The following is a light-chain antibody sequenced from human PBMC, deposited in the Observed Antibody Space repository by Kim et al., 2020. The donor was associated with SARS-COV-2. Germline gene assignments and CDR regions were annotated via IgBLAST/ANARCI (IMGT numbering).Light chain of an antibody. CDR1: QSISSH. J-gene: IGKJ4*01. CDR3: QQTYSTPLT. V-gene: IGKV1-39*01. Sequence: DIQMTQSPSSLSASVGDRVTITCRASQSISSHLNWYQQKPGKAPNLLIYAASSLQSGVPSRFSGSGSGTDFTLTISSLQPEDFATYYCQQTYSTPLTFGGGTKVDIK. CDR2: AAS.